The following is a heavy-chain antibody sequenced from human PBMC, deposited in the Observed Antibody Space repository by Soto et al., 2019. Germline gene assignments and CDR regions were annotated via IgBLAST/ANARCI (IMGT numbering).Heavy chain of an antibody. Sequence: GGSLRLSCAASGFTFSSYSMNWVRQAPGKGLEWVSYISSSSSTIYYADSVKGRFPISRDNAKNSLYLQMNSLRAEDTAVYYCARDQGYSSSWFNGNAFDIWGQGTMVTVSS. D-gene: IGHD6-13*01. V-gene: IGHV3-48*01. J-gene: IGHJ3*02. CDR2: ISSSSSTI. CDR1: GFTFSSYS. CDR3: ARDQGYSSSWFNGNAFDI.